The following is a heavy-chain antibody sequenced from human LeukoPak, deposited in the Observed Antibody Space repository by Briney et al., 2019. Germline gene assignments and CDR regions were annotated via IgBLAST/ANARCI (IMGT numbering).Heavy chain of an antibody. D-gene: IGHD7-27*01. CDR3: ARRPFNWGSGDAFDI. CDR2: IYYTGSI. J-gene: IGHJ3*02. Sequence: SETLSLTCTVSGGSISTSSFYWGWIRQPPGKGLEWIGSIYYTGSIYYNPSLKSRVTIYVDTSKNQFSLKLSSLTAADTAVYYCARRPFNWGSGDAFDIWGQGTMVTVSS. V-gene: IGHV4-39*01. CDR1: GGSISTSSFY.